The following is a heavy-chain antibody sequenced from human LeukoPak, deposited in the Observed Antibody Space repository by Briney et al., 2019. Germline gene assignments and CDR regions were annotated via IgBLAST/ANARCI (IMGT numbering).Heavy chain of an antibody. CDR1: GYTFTTYT. CDR3: ARSGGSRGTVTPRGDF. Sequence: ASVKVSCKASGYTFTTYTMHWVRQAPGQRLEWMGWINADTGNTKCSQEFQGRLTITRDTSASTVYMDLSSLKSEDMAVYYCARSGGSRGTVTPRGDFWGQGTLVTVSS. V-gene: IGHV1-3*03. CDR2: INADTGNT. D-gene: IGHD4-17*01. J-gene: IGHJ4*02.